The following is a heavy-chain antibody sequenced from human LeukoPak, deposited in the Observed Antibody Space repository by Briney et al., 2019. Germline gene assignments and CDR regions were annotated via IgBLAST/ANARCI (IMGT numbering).Heavy chain of an antibody. Sequence: PGGSLRLSCAASGFTFSDYYMSWIRQAPGKGLEWVSYISSSGSTIYYADSVKGRFTISRDNAKNSLYLQMNSLRAEDTAVYYCARVYCSSTICIGPFDYWGQGTLVTVSS. CDR2: ISSSGSTI. D-gene: IGHD2-2*01. V-gene: IGHV3-11*01. CDR1: GFTFSDYY. CDR3: ARVYCSSTICIGPFDY. J-gene: IGHJ4*02.